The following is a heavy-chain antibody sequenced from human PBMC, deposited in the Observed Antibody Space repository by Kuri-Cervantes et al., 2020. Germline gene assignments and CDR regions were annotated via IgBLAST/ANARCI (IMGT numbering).Heavy chain of an antibody. CDR2: INPNSGGT. CDR3: ARVEWELANYYYYYMDV. D-gene: IGHD1-26*01. V-gene: IGHV1-2*02. J-gene: IGHJ6*03. CDR1: GYTFTGYY. Sequence: ASVKVSCKASGYTFTGYYMHWVRQAPGQGLEWMGWINPNSGGTNYAQKLQGRVTMTTDTSTSTAYMELRSLRSEDTAVYYCARVEWELANYYYYYMDVWGKGTTVTVSS.